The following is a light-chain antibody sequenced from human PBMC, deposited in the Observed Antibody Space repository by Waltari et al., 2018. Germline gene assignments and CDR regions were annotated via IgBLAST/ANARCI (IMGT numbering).Light chain of an antibody. J-gene: IGKJ1*01. V-gene: IGKV3-15*01. CDR1: QSIGSS. Sequence: ETVVTPSPATLSMSPGERATLSCRTSQSIGSSLAWYQQSPGQAPRLLIYRASTRATGIPGRFSGSGSETEFTLTISSLQSEDIAVYYCQQYNNWPPGTFGQGTKVEI. CDR3: QQYNNWPPGT. CDR2: RAS.